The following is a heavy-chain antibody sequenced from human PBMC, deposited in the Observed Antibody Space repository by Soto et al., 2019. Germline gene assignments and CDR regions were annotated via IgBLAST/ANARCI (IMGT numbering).Heavy chain of an antibody. CDR3: AKDTVAGTTVLTLDAFDI. D-gene: IGHD6-19*01. V-gene: IGHV3-23*01. Sequence: EVHLLESGGGLLKPGGSLGFSVEASGFPFSSYAMSWVRQPPGRGLDGVSAISGSGGSTYYADSVKGRFTISRDNSKNTLYLQMNSLRAEDTAVYYCAKDTVAGTTVLTLDAFDIWGQGTMVTVSS. CDR2: ISGSGGST. J-gene: IGHJ3*02. CDR1: GFPFSSYA.